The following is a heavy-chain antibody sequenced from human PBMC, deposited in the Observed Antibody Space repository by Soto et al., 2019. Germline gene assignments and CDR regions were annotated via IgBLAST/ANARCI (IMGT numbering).Heavy chain of an antibody. CDR2: IYSSGST. CDR1: GFTVSSNY. D-gene: IGHD1-26*01. CDR3: AREGSHGPFDY. Sequence: VGSLRLSCAASGFTVSSNYMTWVRQAPGKGLEWVAVIYSSGSTSFADSVKGRFTISRDNSKNTVHLRMNSLRAEDTAVYYCAREGSHGPFDYWGQGTLLTVSS. V-gene: IGHV3-53*01. J-gene: IGHJ4*02.